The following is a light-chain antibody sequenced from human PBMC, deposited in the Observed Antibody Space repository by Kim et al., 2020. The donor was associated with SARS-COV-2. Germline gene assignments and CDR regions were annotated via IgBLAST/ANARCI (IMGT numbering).Light chain of an antibody. CDR3: NSRDSSGRRVV. Sequence: SSELTQDPAVSVALGQTVRITCQGDSLRSYYASWYQQKPGQAPVLVIYGKNNRPSGIPDRFSGSSSRNTASLTITGAQAEDEADYYCNSRDSSGRRVVFGGGTKLTVL. J-gene: IGLJ2*01. CDR1: SLRSYY. CDR2: GKN. V-gene: IGLV3-19*01.